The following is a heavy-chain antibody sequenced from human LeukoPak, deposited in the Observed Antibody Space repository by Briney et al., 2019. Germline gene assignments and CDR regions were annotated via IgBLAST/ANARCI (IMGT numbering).Heavy chain of an antibody. CDR3: ATYSSLNRREFQY. Sequence: PGGSLRLSCAASEFTFSSYAMHWVRQAPGKGLVWVSRINSDGSSTNYADSVKGRFTISRDNAKNSLYLQMNSLRAEDTAVCYCATYSSLNRREFQYWGQGTLLTVSS. CDR2: INSDGSST. J-gene: IGHJ1*01. V-gene: IGHV3-74*01. CDR1: EFTFSSYA. D-gene: IGHD3-22*01.